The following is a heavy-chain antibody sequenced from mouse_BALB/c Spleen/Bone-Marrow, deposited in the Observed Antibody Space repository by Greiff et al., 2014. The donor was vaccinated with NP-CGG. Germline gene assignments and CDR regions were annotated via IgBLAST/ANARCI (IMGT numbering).Heavy chain of an antibody. CDR3: VRDHFDH. V-gene: IGHV1-9*01. Sequence: QVQLQQSGAELMKPGASVKISCKATGYTFSSYWIEWFKQRPGHGLEWIGEILPGSVTTNYNGTFKGKATFTSDTSSNTAYMQLSSLTSEDSAVYYCVRDHFDHWGPGTTLTVSP. CDR2: ILPGSVTT. J-gene: IGHJ2*01. CDR1: GYTFSSYW.